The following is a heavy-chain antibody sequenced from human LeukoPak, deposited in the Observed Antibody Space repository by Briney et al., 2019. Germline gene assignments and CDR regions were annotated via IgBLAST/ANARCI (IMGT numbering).Heavy chain of an antibody. CDR2: IIGSGSST. CDR3: AKDRAQQLVLDF. Sequence: GGSLRLSCAASGFTFGSYAMSWVRQAPGKGLEWVSAIIGSGSSTYYADSVKGRFTISRDNSKNTLFLQMNSLRAEDTAVYYCAKDRAQQLVLDFWGQGTLVTVSS. D-gene: IGHD6-13*01. CDR1: GFTFGSYA. V-gene: IGHV3-23*01. J-gene: IGHJ4*02.